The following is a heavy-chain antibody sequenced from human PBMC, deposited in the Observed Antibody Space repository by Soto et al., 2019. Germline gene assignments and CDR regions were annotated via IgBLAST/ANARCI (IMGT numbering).Heavy chain of an antibody. CDR3: ARQTAYSSSWYDY. CDR1: GGSLSTYY. CDR2: IYSSGAT. J-gene: IGHJ5*01. V-gene: IGHV4-4*07. D-gene: IGHD6-13*01. Sequence: PSETLSLPXTVSGGSLSTYYWTWIRQPAGKGLEWIGRIYSSGATNYNPSLKSRLTMSVHTSKNQFSLKLGSVTAADTALYYCARQTAYSSSWYDYWGHGTLVTVSS.